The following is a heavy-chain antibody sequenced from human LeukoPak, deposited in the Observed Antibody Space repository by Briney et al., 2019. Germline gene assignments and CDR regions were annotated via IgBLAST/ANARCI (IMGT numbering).Heavy chain of an antibody. CDR1: GFTFSSYA. J-gene: IGHJ4*02. CDR3: AKDINWGVFYYFDY. CDR2: ISGSGGST. D-gene: IGHD3-16*01. Sequence: RGSLRLSCAASGFTFSSYAMSWVRQAPGKGLEWVSAISGSGGSTYYADSVKGRFTISGDHSKNTLYLQMSSLRAEDTAVYYCAKDINWGVFYYFDYWGQGTLVTVSS. V-gene: IGHV3-23*01.